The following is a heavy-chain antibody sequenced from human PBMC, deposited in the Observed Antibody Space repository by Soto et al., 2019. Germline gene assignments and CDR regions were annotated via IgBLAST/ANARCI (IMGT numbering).Heavy chain of an antibody. CDR3: AREDVTMVRGVPDFDY. J-gene: IGHJ4*02. V-gene: IGHV1-18*01. CDR1: GYTFTSYG. CDR2: ISAYNGNT. Sequence: ASVKVSCKASGYTFTSYGISWVRQAPGQGLEWMGWISAYNGNTNYAQKLQGRVTMTTDTSTSTAYMELRSLRSDDTAVYYCAREDVTMVRGVPDFDYWGQGTLVTVSS. D-gene: IGHD3-10*01.